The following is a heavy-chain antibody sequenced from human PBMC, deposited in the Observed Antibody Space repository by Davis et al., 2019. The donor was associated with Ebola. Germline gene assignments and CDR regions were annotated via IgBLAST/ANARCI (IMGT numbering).Heavy chain of an antibody. CDR2: IYHSGST. CDR1: GGSISSSNW. D-gene: IGHD1-26*01. J-gene: IGHJ4*02. V-gene: IGHV4-4*02. Sequence: SETLSLTCAVSGGSISSSNWWSWVRQPPGKGLEWIGEIYHSGSTNYNPSLKSRVTISVDKSKNQFSLKLSSVTAADTAVYYCARDLGFEAPTGFDYWGQGTLVTVSS. CDR3: ARDLGFEAPTGFDY.